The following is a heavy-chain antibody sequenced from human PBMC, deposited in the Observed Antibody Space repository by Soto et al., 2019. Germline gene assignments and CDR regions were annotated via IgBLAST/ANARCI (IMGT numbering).Heavy chain of an antibody. V-gene: IGHV4-4*07. CDR2: IYSSGRT. Sequence: LSLTCTLSGGSTSGNYWSWIRQPAGKGLEWIGRIYSSGRTHYNPSLKSRVTMSVSTNHFSLKLNSVTAADTAVYYCARDFDVNTALDYWYFDLWGRGTLVTVS. CDR1: GGSTSGNY. D-gene: IGHD5-18*01. CDR3: ARDFDVNTALDYWYFDL. J-gene: IGHJ2*01.